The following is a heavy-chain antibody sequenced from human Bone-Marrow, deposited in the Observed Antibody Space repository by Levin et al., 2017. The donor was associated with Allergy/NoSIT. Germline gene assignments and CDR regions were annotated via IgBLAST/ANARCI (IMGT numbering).Heavy chain of an antibody. CDR3: ARDGASSADRYFDY. J-gene: IGHJ4*02. CDR1: GFTFSSYS. Sequence: PGGSLRLSCAASGFTFSSYSINWVRQAPGEGLEWVSSVSSSSSYIYYADSVMGRFTISRDNAKNSVYLQMNSLRAEDTAVYYCARDGASSADRYFDYWGQGTLVTVSS. D-gene: IGHD6-13*01. CDR2: VSSSSSYI. V-gene: IGHV3-21*01.